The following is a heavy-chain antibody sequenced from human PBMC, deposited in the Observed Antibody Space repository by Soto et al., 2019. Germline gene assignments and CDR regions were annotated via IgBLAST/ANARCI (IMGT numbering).Heavy chain of an antibody. V-gene: IGHV3-23*01. CDR3: AKSQSFAATDAFHI. D-gene: IGHD2-15*01. CDR1: GFTFSSYA. J-gene: IGHJ3*02. Sequence: GGSLRLSCAASGFTFSSYAMTWVRQAPGKGLEWVSAIRSSGDSTYYADSVKGRFTISRDSSESTLYLQMNSLRADDTAVYYCAKSQSFAATDAFHIWGQGTMVTVSS. CDR2: IRSSGDST.